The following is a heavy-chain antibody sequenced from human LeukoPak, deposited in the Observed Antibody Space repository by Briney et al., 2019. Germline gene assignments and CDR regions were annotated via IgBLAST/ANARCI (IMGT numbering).Heavy chain of an antibody. CDR3: ARYVKSGEYYFDY. CDR2: VYYSGST. D-gene: IGHD3-10*01. J-gene: IGHJ4*01. V-gene: IGHV4-39*01. Sequence: WETLCLTCTVSGGSISTTSYFWGCLRQPPGKGLEWIGSVYYSGSTYYSPYFKCRVSMSVDTSKNQFSLKVSPVTAGDTSVYYCARYVKSGEYYFDYWGEGTLASVSS. CDR1: GGSISTTSYF.